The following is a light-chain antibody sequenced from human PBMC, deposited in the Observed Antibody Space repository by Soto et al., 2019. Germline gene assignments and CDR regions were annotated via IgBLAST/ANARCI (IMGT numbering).Light chain of an antibody. Sequence: IQMTQSPSTLSASVGDRVTITCRASQSISSWLAWYQQKPVKAPKLLIYKASSLESGVPSRFSGSGSGTEFTLTISSLQPDDFAVYYCQQDYNLPITFGQGTRLEI. V-gene: IGKV1-5*03. CDR1: QSISSW. J-gene: IGKJ5*01. CDR2: KAS. CDR3: QQDYNLPIT.